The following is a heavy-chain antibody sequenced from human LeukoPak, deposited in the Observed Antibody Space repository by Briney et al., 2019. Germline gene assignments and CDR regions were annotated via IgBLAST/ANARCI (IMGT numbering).Heavy chain of an antibody. CDR3: ARDLLRGESGSWFEAFDI. CDR2: IYTSGST. J-gene: IGHJ3*02. Sequence: PSETLSLTCTVSGGSISSGSYYWSWIRQPAGKGLEWIGRIYTSGSTNYNPSLKSRLTLSIDMSNNQFSLSLNSVTAADTATYYCARDLLRGESGSWFEAFDIWGQGTMVTVSS. CDR1: GGSISSGSYY. D-gene: IGHD6-13*01. V-gene: IGHV4-61*02.